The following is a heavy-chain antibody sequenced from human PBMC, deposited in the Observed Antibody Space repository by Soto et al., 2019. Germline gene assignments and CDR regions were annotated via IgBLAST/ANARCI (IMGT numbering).Heavy chain of an antibody. V-gene: IGHV1-18*01. CDR3: ARLDIWFGESDGWFDP. Sequence: QVQLVQSGAEVKKPGASVKVSCKASGYTFTSYGISWVRQAPGQGLEWMGWISAYNGNTNYAQKLQGRVTMTTDTPTSTGDMELRRLGSDDTAVYYCARLDIWFGESDGWFDPWGQGTLVTVSS. J-gene: IGHJ5*02. CDR1: GYTFTSYG. D-gene: IGHD3-10*01. CDR2: ISAYNGNT.